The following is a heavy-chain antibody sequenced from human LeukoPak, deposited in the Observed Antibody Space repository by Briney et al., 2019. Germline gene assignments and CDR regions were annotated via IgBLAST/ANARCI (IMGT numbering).Heavy chain of an antibody. CDR3: ARDRDFWSGLYYYYYMDV. CDR1: EFTFSSFA. Sequence: GGSLRLSCTASEFTFSSFAMYWVRQAPGMGLQWVALLSHDGTHKYYAASVKGRFTISRDNSKNTLYLQMNSLRAEDTAVYYCARDRDFWSGLYYYYYMDVWGKGTTVTVSS. V-gene: IGHV3-30*04. D-gene: IGHD3-3*01. J-gene: IGHJ6*03. CDR2: LSHDGTHK.